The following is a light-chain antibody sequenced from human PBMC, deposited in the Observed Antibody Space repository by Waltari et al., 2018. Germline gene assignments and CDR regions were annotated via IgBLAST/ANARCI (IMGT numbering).Light chain of an antibody. V-gene: IGKV1-5*03. CDR1: RSISSW. CDR2: KAS. CDR3: QQYKAYPYT. J-gene: IGKJ2*01. Sequence: DIQMTQSPSTLSASVGDRVTISCRASRSISSWLAWYQQKPGKAPKLLISKASTLESGVPSRFSGSGSGTEFTLTISSLQPDDFATYYCQQYKAYPYTFGQGTELEIK.